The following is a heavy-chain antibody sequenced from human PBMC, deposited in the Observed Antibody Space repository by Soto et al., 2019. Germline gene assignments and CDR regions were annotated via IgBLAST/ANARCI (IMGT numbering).Heavy chain of an antibody. CDR2: IYWDDDK. CDR3: AHRHVYAGNFDY. J-gene: IGHJ4*02. D-gene: IGHD6-13*01. Sequence: QITLKESGPTLVKPTQTLTLTCTFSGFSLSTSGVGVGWIRQPPGKALEWLALIYWDDDKRYSPSLKSRLTITKDTSKPPVVLTMTTIDPVDTATYYCAHRHVYAGNFDYWGQGTLVTVSS. CDR1: GFSLSTSGVG. V-gene: IGHV2-5*02.